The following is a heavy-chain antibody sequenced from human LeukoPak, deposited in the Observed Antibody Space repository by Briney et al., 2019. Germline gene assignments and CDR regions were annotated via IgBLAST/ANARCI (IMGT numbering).Heavy chain of an antibody. CDR1: GFTFSSYR. CDR2: IKQDGSEK. Sequence: PGGSLRLSCAASGFTFSSYRMSWVRQAPGKGLEWVANIKQDGSEKYYVDSVKGRFTISRDNAKNSLYLQMNSLRAEDTAVYYCARDRYYDFWSGYYHGYWGQGTLVTVSS. V-gene: IGHV3-7*01. CDR3: ARDRYYDFWSGYYHGY. J-gene: IGHJ4*02. D-gene: IGHD3-3*01.